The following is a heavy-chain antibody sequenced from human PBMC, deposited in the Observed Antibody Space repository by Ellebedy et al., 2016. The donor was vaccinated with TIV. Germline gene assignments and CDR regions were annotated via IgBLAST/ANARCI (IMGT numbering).Heavy chain of an antibody. CDR1: GGSISSSNW. Sequence: SETLSLTXAVSGGSISSSNWWSWVRQPPGKGLEWIGEIYHSGSTNYNPSLKSRVTISVDTSKNQFSLKLSSVTAADTAVYYCARGRPSGSYGYWGQGTLVTVSS. D-gene: IGHD1-26*01. J-gene: IGHJ4*02. CDR2: IYHSGST. V-gene: IGHV4-4*02. CDR3: ARGRPSGSYGY.